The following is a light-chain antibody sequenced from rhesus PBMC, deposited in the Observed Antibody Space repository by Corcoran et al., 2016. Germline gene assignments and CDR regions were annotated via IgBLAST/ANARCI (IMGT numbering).Light chain of an antibody. CDR3: CSYAGRYTFYI. J-gene: IGLJ1*01. Sequence: QSALTQPRSVSGSPGQSVPITCTGTRSDVGGYNYFSWYQKHPGTAPKLMIYEIRKRPSGVSDRFSGSKSGHTASLTISGLQAEDEAQYYCCSYAGRYTFYIFGAGTRLTVL. V-gene: IGLV2-32*01. CDR2: EIR. CDR1: RSDVGGYNY.